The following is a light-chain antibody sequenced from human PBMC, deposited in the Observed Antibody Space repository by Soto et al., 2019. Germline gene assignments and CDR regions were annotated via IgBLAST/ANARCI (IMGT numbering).Light chain of an antibody. V-gene: IGLV1-40*01. Sequence: QSVLTQAPAVSGGPGQRVTISCSGSSSNIGAGYDVNWYRQLPGTAPKLLIYGNSDRPSGVPDRFSGSKSGTSASLAITGLQAEDEADYFCQSYDRSLRTYVFGTGTKVTVL. CDR3: QSYDRSLRTYV. CDR1: SSNIGAGYD. J-gene: IGLJ1*01. CDR2: GNS.